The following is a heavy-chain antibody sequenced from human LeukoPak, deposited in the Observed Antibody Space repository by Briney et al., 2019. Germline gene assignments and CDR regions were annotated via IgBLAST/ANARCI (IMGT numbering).Heavy chain of an antibody. CDR3: ARGVATINWYFDL. Sequence: SETLSLTCAVYGGSFSGYYWSWIRQPPGKGLEWIGYIYYSGSTNYNPSLKSRVTISVDTSKNQFSLKLSSVTAADTAVYYCARGVATINWYFDLWGRGTLVTVSS. V-gene: IGHV4-59*01. CDR1: GGSFSGYY. D-gene: IGHD5-12*01. J-gene: IGHJ2*01. CDR2: IYYSGST.